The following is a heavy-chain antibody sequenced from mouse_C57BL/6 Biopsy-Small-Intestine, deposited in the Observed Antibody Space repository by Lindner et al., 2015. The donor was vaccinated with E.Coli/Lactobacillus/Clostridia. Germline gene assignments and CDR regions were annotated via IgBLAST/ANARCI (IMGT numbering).Heavy chain of an antibody. V-gene: IGHV1-34*01. CDR1: GYSFTAYN. CDR2: IYPNNGDT. Sequence: VQLQESGPELVKPGASVKISCKASGYSFTAYNMNWLRQSHGKTLEYIGYIYPNNGDTGYNQKFKNKATLTVDKSSSTAFMELHSLTSEDSAVYFCARPARTTAWFAYWGQGTLVTVSA. CDR3: ARPARTTAWFAY. J-gene: IGHJ3*01. D-gene: IGHD3-1*01.